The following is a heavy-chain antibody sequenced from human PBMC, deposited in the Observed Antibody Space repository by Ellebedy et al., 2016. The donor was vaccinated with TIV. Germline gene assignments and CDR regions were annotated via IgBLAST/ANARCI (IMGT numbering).Heavy chain of an antibody. CDR1: GCTFSSYA. Sequence: SVKVSCXASGCTFSSYAISWVRQAPGQGLEWMGGIIPIFGTANYAQKFQGRVTITVDKSTSTAYMELSSLRSEDTAVYYCARGLGYCSGGSCYGHYYYGMDVWGQGTTVTVSS. CDR3: ARGLGYCSGGSCYGHYYYGMDV. CDR2: IIPIFGTA. J-gene: IGHJ6*02. D-gene: IGHD2-15*01. V-gene: IGHV1-69*06.